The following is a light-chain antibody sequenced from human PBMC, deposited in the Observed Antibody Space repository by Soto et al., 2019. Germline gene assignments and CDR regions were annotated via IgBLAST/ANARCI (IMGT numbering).Light chain of an antibody. Sequence: DIHMTQSPSSLSVSVGDRVTITCRTSQNINAWLAWYQQRPGQAPKLLIYDASTVQSGVPSRFSGSGSGTEFTLTISSLQPDDSATYYCQQYNTYSTFGQGTRLEIK. CDR3: QQYNTYST. V-gene: IGKV1-5*01. J-gene: IGKJ5*01. CDR2: DAS. CDR1: QNINAW.